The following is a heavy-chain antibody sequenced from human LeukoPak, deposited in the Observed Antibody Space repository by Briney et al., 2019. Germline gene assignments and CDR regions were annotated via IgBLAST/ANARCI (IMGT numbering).Heavy chain of an antibody. Sequence: SETLSLTRAVSGYSISSGYYWGWIRQPPGKGLEWIGSIYHSGSTYYNPSLKSRITISVDTSKNQFSLKLSSVTAADTAVYYCARWDSGEWFHDAFDIWGQGTMVTVSS. CDR3: ARWDSGEWFHDAFDI. J-gene: IGHJ3*02. V-gene: IGHV4-38-2*01. D-gene: IGHD3-3*01. CDR2: IYHSGST. CDR1: GYSISSGYY.